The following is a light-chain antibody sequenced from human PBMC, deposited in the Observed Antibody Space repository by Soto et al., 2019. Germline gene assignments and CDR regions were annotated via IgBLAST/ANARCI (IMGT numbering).Light chain of an antibody. J-gene: IGKJ1*01. Sequence: DIQMTQSPSTLSASVGDRVTITCRASQSISSWLAWYQQKPGKVPNLLIFAASSLLSGVPSRFSGSGSGTDFTLTITSLQAEDSATYYCQQSFIAPWTFGQGTKVEIK. CDR1: QSISSW. V-gene: IGKV1-39*01. CDR2: AAS. CDR3: QQSFIAPWT.